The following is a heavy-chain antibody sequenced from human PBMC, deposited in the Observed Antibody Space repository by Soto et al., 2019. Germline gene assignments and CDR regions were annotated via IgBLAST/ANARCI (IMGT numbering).Heavy chain of an antibody. V-gene: IGHV3-7*05. CDR2: IKYDGGEK. CDR3: ARDGVAPGLYFDH. D-gene: IGHD2-15*01. CDR1: GFTFSDYW. Sequence: LRLSCAASGFTFSDYWMNWVRQAPGKGLEWVASIKYDGGEKNYVDSVKGRFTISRDNPENSVYLQMASLRAEDTAVYYCARDGVAPGLYFDHWCQGTPVTVSS. J-gene: IGHJ4*02.